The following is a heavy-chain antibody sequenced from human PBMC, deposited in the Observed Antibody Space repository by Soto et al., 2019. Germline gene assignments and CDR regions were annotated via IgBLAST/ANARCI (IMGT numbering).Heavy chain of an antibody. V-gene: IGHV3-23*01. CDR2: ISGSGCTT. CDR1: GFTFSSYA. J-gene: IGHJ5*01. D-gene: IGHD5-12*01. CDR3: AKDRGYSGYDNWFDS. Sequence: GGSLRLSCAASGFTFSSYAMSWVRQAPGQGLEWVSAISGSGCTTYYADSVKGRFTISRDNSENTLYLQMNSLRAEDTAIYYCAKDRGYSGYDNWFDSWGQGTLVTVSS.